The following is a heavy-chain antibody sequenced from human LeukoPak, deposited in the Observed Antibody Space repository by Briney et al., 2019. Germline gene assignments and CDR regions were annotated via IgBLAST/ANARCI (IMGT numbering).Heavy chain of an antibody. CDR2: IYYSGST. CDR3: ARHGAVAGILDY. Sequence: ASETLSLTCTVSGGSISSSSYYWGWLRPPPGKGLEWIGSIYYSGSTYYNPSLKSRVTISVDTSKNQFSLKLSSVTAADTAVYYCARHGAVAGILDYWGQGTLVIVSS. D-gene: IGHD6-19*01. J-gene: IGHJ4*02. CDR1: GGSISSSSYY. V-gene: IGHV4-39*01.